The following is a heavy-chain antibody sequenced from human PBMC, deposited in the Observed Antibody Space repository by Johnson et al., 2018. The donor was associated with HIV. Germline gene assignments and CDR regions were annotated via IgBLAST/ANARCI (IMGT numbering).Heavy chain of an antibody. V-gene: IGHV3-23*04. CDR2: ITNSGSAT. Sequence: VQLVESGGGLVQPGGSLRLSCAAFGFAFRTYWLVWVRQAPGKGLEWVSVITNSGSATDYAHSVKGRFTISRDNSKNTLYLDMTSLRGGDTAVYFCAKGGLQLAEPLDSWCQGTLVTVSS. CDR3: AKGGLQLAEPLDS. D-gene: IGHD1-1*01. CDR1: GFAFRTYW. J-gene: IGHJ3*02.